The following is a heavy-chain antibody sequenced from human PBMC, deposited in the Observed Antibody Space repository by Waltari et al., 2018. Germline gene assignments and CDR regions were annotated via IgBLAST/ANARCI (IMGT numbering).Heavy chain of an antibody. CDR3: GKVGGTGGYYFDY. V-gene: IGHV4-39*07. CDR1: GGSISSSSYY. D-gene: IGHD2-8*02. CDR2: IYVNGGT. J-gene: IGHJ4*02. Sequence: QLQLQESGPGLVKPSETLSLTCTVSGGSISSSSYYWGWIRQPPGKGLEWIGSIYVNGGTCYNPTLKSRVNISVYTSKNQFTLKVSAVTAADTAVYYCGKVGGTGGYYFDYWGQGTLVTVSS.